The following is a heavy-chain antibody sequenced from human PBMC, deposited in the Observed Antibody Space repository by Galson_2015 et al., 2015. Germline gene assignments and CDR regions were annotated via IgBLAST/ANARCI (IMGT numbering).Heavy chain of an antibody. CDR3: VRIGGLGDS. CDR1: GFTFSSYE. CDR2: ISSSGSTI. V-gene: IGHV3-48*03. Sequence: SLRLSCAASGFTFSSYEMNWVRQAPGKGLEWVSYISSSGSTIYYADSVKGRFTISRDNAKNSLYLQMNSLRAEDPSVCYCVRIGGLGDSWGQGTLVTVSS. D-gene: IGHD2-15*01. J-gene: IGHJ4*02.